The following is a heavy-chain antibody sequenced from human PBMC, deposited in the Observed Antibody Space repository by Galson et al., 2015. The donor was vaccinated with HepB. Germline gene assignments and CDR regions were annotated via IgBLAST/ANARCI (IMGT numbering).Heavy chain of an antibody. Sequence: SLRLSCAGTGLTFSTYTMHWVRQAPGKGLEWLAIISYDGNNENFADSVRGRFTASRDNSKNTLYLQMDNLRRDDTAMYYCATGNHADALDIWGQGTMVTVSS. CDR2: ISYDGNNE. CDR3: ATGNHADALDI. CDR1: GLTFSTYT. V-gene: IGHV3-30-3*01. J-gene: IGHJ3*02.